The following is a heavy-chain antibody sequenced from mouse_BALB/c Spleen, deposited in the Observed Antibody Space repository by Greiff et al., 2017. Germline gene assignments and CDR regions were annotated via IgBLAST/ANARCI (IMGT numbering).Heavy chain of an antibody. CDR3: ARSGYGNYDYAMDY. CDR1: GFTFSSFG. D-gene: IGHD2-10*02. CDR2: ISSGSSTI. V-gene: IGHV5-17*02. J-gene: IGHJ4*01. Sequence: DVQLVESGGGLVQPGGSRKLSCAASGFTFSSFGMHWVRQAPEKGLEWVAYISSGSSTIYYADTVKGRFTISRDNPKNTLFLQMTSLRSEDTAMYYCARSGYGNYDYAMDYWGQGTSVTVSS.